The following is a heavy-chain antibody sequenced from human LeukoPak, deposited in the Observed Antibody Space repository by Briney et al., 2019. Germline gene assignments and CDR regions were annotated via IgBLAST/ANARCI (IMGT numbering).Heavy chain of an antibody. CDR2: ISASSDTT. V-gene: IGHV3-23*01. J-gene: IGHJ4*02. CDR3: AKSHLFGVVMRFDH. CDR1: GFTFNKYV. Sequence: GGSLRLSCEASGFTFNKYVMTWVRQAPGKGLEWVSSISASSDTTYYADSVKGPFTISRDNSKNTLYLQMNSLRAEDTAVYYCAKSHLFGVVMRFDHWGQGILVIVSS. D-gene: IGHD3-3*01.